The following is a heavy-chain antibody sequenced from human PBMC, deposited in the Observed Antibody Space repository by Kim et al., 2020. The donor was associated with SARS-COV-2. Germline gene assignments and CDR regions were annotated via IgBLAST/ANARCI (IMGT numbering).Heavy chain of an antibody. J-gene: IGHJ4*02. CDR3: ARGLGYSYGYLGY. Sequence: SETLSLTCAVYGGSFSGYYWSWIRQPPGKGLEWIGEINHSGSTNYNPSLKSRVTISVDTSKNQFSLKLSSVTAADTAVYYCARGLGYSYGYLGYWGQGTLVTVSS. D-gene: IGHD5-18*01. V-gene: IGHV4-34*01. CDR2: INHSGST. CDR1: GGSFSGYY.